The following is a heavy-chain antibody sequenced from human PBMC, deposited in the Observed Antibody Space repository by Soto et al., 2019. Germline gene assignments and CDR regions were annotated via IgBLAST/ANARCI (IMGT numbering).Heavy chain of an antibody. Sequence: EVQLVESGGAWAKLGGPLSLSCEASGFTFISFWMTWFPQAPGKGREWVANIKQDGSEKYYVDSVKGRFTISRDNAKNSLYLQMNSLRAEDTAVYYCARDLRVATMRNWFDPWGQGTLVTVSS. CDR2: IKQDGSEK. D-gene: IGHD5-12*01. J-gene: IGHJ5*02. V-gene: IGHV3-7*03. CDR3: ARDLRVATMRNWFDP. CDR1: GFTFISFW.